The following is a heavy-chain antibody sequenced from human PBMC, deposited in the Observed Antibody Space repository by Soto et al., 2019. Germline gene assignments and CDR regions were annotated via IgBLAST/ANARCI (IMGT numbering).Heavy chain of an antibody. V-gene: IGHV2-5*01. J-gene: IGHJ4*02. CDR1: GFSLSTSGVG. D-gene: IGHD3-3*01. Sequence: QITLKESGPTLVKPTQTLTLTCTFSGFSLSTSGVGVGWIRQPPGKALEWLALIYWNDDKRYSPSLKSRLTITKDTSKNQVVLIMTTMDPVDTATYYCALMYYDFWSGYYPPPWYFAYWGQGPLSPSPQ. CDR3: ALMYYDFWSGYYPPPWYFAY. CDR2: IYWNDDK.